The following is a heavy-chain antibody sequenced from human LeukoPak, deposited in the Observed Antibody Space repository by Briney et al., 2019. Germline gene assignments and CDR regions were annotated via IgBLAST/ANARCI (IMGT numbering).Heavy chain of an antibody. CDR2: ISSSSSYI. J-gene: IGHJ2*01. Sequence: GGSLRLSCAASGFTFSSYSMNWVRQAPGKGLEWVSSISSSSSYIYYADSVKGRFTISRHNAKNSLYLQMNSLRAEDTAVYYCARGLMDWYFDLWGRGTLVTVSS. CDR1: GFTFSSYS. V-gene: IGHV3-21*01. D-gene: IGHD2-8*01. CDR3: ARGLMDWYFDL.